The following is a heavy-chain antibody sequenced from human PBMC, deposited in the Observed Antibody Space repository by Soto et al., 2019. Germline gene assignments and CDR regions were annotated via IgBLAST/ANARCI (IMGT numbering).Heavy chain of an antibody. J-gene: IGHJ4*02. CDR3: ARDLPGPPFDY. CDR2: IWYDGSNK. V-gene: IGHV3-33*01. CDR1: GFTFSSYG. Sequence: QVQLVQSGGGVVQPGRSLRLSCAASGFTFSSYGMHWVRQATGKGLEWEAVIWYDGSNKYYADSVKGRFTISRDNSKNTLYLQMNSLRAEDTAVYYCARDLPGPPFDYWGQGTLVTVSS.